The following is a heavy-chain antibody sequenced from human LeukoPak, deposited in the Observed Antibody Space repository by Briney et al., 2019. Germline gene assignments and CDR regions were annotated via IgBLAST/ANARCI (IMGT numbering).Heavy chain of an antibody. CDR2: MNPSSGNT. V-gene: IGHV1-8*01. CDR3: ARVAYYYDSAGLYLNYFYGMDV. D-gene: IGHD3-22*01. J-gene: IGHJ6*02. CDR1: GYTFTSYD. Sequence: ASVKVSCKASGYTFTSYDINWVRHATGQGLEWLGWMNPSSGNTGYAQKFQGRVTMTGDTSISTAYMELSSLRSEDTAVYYCARVAYYYDSAGLYLNYFYGMDVWGQGTTVTVSS.